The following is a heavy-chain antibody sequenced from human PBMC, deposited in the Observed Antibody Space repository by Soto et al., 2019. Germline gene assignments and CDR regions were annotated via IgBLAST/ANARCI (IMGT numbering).Heavy chain of an antibody. CDR2: ISSSSSTI. CDR3: ARDYSSYGLFDY. J-gene: IGHJ4*02. Sequence: LRHCNAAAEGNFINFSMNCILQAPGKGLEWVSYISSSSSTIYYADSVKGRFTISRDNAKNSLYLQMNSLRAEDTAVYYCARDYSSYGLFDYWGKGTLVIVSS. D-gene: IGHD5-18*01. CDR1: EGNFINFS. V-gene: IGHV3-48*01.